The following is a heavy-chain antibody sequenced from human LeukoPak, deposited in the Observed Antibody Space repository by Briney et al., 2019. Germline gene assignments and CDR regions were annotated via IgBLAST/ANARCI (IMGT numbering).Heavy chain of an antibody. J-gene: IGHJ4*02. Sequence: GGSLRLSCAASGFTFSNAWMSWVRQAPGKRLEWVGRIKSKTDGGTTDYAAPVKGRFTIPRDDSKNTLYLQMNSLKTEDTAVYYCTTNIHYDSSGRPFDYWGQGTLVTVSS. V-gene: IGHV3-15*01. CDR1: GFTFSNAW. CDR2: IKSKTDGGTT. CDR3: TTNIHYDSSGRPFDY. D-gene: IGHD3-22*01.